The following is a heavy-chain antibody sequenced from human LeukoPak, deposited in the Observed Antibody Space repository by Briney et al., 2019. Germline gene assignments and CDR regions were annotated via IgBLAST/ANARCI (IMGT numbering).Heavy chain of an antibody. V-gene: IGHV3-7*01. J-gene: IGHJ3*02. CDR3: ARDWGFDAFDI. Sequence: GGSLRLSCAASGFRFSRSWMSWVRQAPGKGLEWVANIKHDGSEKYYVDSVKGRFTISRDNAKNSLYLQMNSLRAEDTAVYYCARDWGFDAFDIWGQGTMVTVSS. CDR2: IKHDGSEK. D-gene: IGHD7-27*01. CDR1: GFRFSRSW.